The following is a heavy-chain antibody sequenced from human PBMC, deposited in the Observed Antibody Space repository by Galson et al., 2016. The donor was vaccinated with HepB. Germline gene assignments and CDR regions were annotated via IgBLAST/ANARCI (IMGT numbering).Heavy chain of an antibody. D-gene: IGHD6-19*01. CDR1: GFTFSDYF. CDR3: ARMVPLYSGGWYVRGDGWFDP. CDR2: IRYSGDPM. V-gene: IGHV3-11*01. Sequence: SLRLSCAASGFTFSDYFMAWIRQPPGKGLEWVSHIRYSGDPMSYAESVMGRFTIPRDNSKNSLYLQMNNLRAEDTAVYYCARMVPLYSGGWYVRGDGWFDPWGQGTLVTVSS. J-gene: IGHJ5*02.